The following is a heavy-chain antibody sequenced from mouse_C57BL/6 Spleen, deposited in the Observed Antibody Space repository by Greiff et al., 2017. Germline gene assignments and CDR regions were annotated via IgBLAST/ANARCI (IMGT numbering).Heavy chain of an antibody. CDR1: GYTFTDYN. CDR3: ARSPCGSSYYWYFDV. D-gene: IGHD1-1*01. V-gene: IGHV1-22*01. CDR2: INPNNGGT. Sequence: VQLQQSGPELVKPGASVKMSCKASGYTFTDYNMHWVKQSHGKSLEWIGYINPNNGGTSYNQKFKGKATLTVNKSSSTAYMELRSLTSEDSAVYYCARSPCGSSYYWYFDVWGTGTTVTVSS. J-gene: IGHJ1*03.